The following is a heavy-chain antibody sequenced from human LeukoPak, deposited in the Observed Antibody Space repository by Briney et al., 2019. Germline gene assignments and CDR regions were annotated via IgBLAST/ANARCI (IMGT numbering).Heavy chain of an antibody. CDR3: ARAYCGGDCQEPDAFDI. D-gene: IGHD2-21*02. CDR2: INHSGST. Sequence: PSETLSLTCAVYGGSFSGYYWSWIRQPPGKGLEWIGEINHSGSTNYNPSLKSRVTISVGTSKNQFSLKLSSVTAADTAVYYCARAYCGGDCQEPDAFDIWGQGTMVTVSS. V-gene: IGHV4-34*01. J-gene: IGHJ3*02. CDR1: GGSFSGYY.